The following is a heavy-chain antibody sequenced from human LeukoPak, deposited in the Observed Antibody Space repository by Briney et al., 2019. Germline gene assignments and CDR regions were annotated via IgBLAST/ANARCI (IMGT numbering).Heavy chain of an antibody. Sequence: PSETLSLTCTVSGGSISSYYWGWIRQPPGKGLEWIGSIYYSGSTYYNPSLKSRVTISVDTSKNQFSLKLSSVTAADTAVYYCARALKRWWRNDAFDIWGQGTMVTVSS. D-gene: IGHD2-15*01. CDR3: ARALKRWWRNDAFDI. CDR2: IYYSGST. V-gene: IGHV4-39*07. CDR1: GGSISSYY. J-gene: IGHJ3*02.